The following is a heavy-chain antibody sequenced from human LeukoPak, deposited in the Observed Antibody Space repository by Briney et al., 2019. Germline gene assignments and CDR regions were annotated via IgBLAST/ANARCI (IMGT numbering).Heavy chain of an antibody. Sequence: GGSLRLSCAASGFTFSSYGMNWVRQAPGKGLALVSAISDDGSEKFYVGSVRGRFTISRDNTNNSLHLQMNSLRAEDTAIYYCVKDPTYDSGSPLGYGGQGTLVAVSS. J-gene: IGHJ4*02. D-gene: IGHD3-10*01. CDR2: ISDDGSEK. V-gene: IGHV3-7*01. CDR3: VKDPTYDSGSPLGY. CDR1: GFTFSSYG.